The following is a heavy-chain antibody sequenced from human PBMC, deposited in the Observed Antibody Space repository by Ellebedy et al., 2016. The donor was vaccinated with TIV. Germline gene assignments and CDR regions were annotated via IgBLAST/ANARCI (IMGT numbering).Heavy chain of an antibody. CDR2: IYYSGST. J-gene: IGHJ4*02. V-gene: IGHV4-59*01. CDR1: GGSISSYY. CDR3: ASVFYGKDDY. D-gene: IGHD4-17*01. Sequence: MPSETLSLTCTVSGGSISSYYWSWIRQPPGKGLEWIGYIYYSGSTNYNPSLKSRVTISVDTSKNQFSLKLSSVTAADTAVYYCASVFYGKDDYWGQGTLVTVSS.